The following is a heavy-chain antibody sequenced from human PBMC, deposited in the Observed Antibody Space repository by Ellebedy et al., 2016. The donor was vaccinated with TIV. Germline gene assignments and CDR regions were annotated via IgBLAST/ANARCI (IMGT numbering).Heavy chain of an antibody. CDR3: ARDAVQNFGDGNYLDF. CDR2: VSGRNT. V-gene: IGHV3-23*01. D-gene: IGHD5-24*01. CDR1: GFSFRNYA. J-gene: IGHJ4*02. Sequence: PGGSLRLSCTTSGFSFRNYAITWVRQTPGRGLEWVATVSGRNTYYANSVKGRFTISSDNSKSTVYLQMNTLGGGDTAIYYCARDAVQNFGDGNYLDFWGQGARVTVSS.